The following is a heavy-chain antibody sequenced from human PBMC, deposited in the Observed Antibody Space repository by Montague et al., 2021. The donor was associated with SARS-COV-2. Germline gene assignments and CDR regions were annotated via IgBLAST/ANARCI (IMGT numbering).Heavy chain of an antibody. Sequence: SETLSLTCTFSGGSSSNYYWSWIRQPAGKGLEWIGHIYISGSTNYNPSLKSRVTMSVDTSKNQFSLKLSSVTAADTAVYYCARHRCSSTSCYDYGMDVWGQRTTVTVSS. CDR2: IYISGST. CDR3: ARHRCSSTSCYDYGMDV. D-gene: IGHD2-2*01. J-gene: IGHJ6*02. CDR1: GGSSSNYY. V-gene: IGHV4-4*07.